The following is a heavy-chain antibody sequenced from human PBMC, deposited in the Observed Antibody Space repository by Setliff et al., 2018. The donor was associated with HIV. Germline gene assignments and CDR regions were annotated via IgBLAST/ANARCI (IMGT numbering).Heavy chain of an antibody. CDR2: INNKGDKK. D-gene: IGHD2-15*01. Sequence: PGGSLRLSCSASGFPFSLYAMHWVRQTPEKGLEYVSGINNKGDKKYYADSVKGRFTISRDNSKNTLYLQMNSLRAEDTAVYYCARGSDCSGGSCAGGAFDIWGQGTMVTV. V-gene: IGHV3-64*04. CDR3: ARGSDCSGGSCAGGAFDI. CDR1: GFPFSLYA. J-gene: IGHJ3*02.